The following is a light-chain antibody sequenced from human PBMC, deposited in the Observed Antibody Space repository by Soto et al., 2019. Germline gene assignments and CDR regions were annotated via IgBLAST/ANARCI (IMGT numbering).Light chain of an antibody. CDR2: SAS. CDR3: QQANSFPRT. V-gene: IGKV1-12*01. Sequence: DIPMTQSPSSVSASVGDRVTITCRASQGFSTWLAWYRRKPGRAPELLIYSASSLHGGVPSRLSGSGSGTDFTLTISSLQPDDFATYYCQQANSFPRTFGGGTEVEIK. CDR1: QGFSTW. J-gene: IGKJ4*01.